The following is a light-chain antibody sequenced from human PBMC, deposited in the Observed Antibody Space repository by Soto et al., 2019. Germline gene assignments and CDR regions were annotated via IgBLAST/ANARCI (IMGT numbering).Light chain of an antibody. V-gene: IGKV1-5*03. J-gene: IGKJ2*01. CDR3: QQYKAYSYT. CDR2: KAS. CDR1: QTISSW. Sequence: DIQMTQSPSTLSGSVGDRVTITCRASQTISSWLAWYQQKPGKAPKLLISKASSLESGVPSRFSGSGSGTEFTLTISGLQPDDFAPYYCQQYKAYSYTFGQGTKLEMK.